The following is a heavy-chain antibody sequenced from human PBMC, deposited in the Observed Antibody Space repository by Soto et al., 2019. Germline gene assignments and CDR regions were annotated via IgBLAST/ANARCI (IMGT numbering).Heavy chain of an antibody. J-gene: IGHJ3*02. V-gene: IGHV3-23*01. Sequence: GGSLRLSCAASGFTFSSYAMSWVRQAPGKGLEWVSAISGSGGSTYYADSVKGRFTISRDNSKNTLYLQMNSLRAEDTAVYYCAKDFLVRGVIITYPDAFDIWGQGTMVTVSS. D-gene: IGHD3-10*01. CDR1: GFTFSSYA. CDR2: ISGSGGST. CDR3: AKDFLVRGVIITYPDAFDI.